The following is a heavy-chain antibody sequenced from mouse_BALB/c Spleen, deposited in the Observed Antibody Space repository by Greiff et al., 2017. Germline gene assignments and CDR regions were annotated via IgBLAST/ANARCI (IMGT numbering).Heavy chain of an antibody. CDR2: ISNLAYSI. V-gene: IGHV5-15*02. J-gene: IGHJ4*01. Sequence: DVKLVESGGGLVQPGGSRKLSCAASGFTFSDYGMAWVRQAPGKGPEWVAFISNLAYSIYYADTVTGRFTISRENAKNTLYLEMSSLRSEDTAMYYCARDSLDYWGQGTSVTVSS. CDR1: GFTFSDYG. CDR3: ARDSLDY.